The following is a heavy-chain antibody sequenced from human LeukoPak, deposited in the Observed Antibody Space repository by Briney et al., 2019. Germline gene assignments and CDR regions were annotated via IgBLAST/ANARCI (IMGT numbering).Heavy chain of an antibody. J-gene: IGHJ4*02. CDR3: ARSEDSGWYFELDFDY. CDR1: GFTFSSYA. V-gene: IGHV3-23*01. D-gene: IGHD6-19*01. CDR2: ISGSGGST. Sequence: GGSLRLSCAASGFTFSSYAMSWVRQAPGKGLEWVSAISGSGGSTYYADSVKGRFTISRDNSKNTLYLQMNSLRAEDTAVYYCARSEDSGWYFELDFDYWGQGTLVTVSS.